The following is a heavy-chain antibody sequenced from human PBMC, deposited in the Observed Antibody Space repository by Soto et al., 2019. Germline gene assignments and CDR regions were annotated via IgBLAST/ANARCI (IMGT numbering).Heavy chain of an antibody. J-gene: IGHJ4*02. CDR2: INHSGST. CDR3: ARRRSGWPFDY. Sequence: QVQLQQWGAGLLKPSETLSLTCAVYGGSFSGYYWSWIRQPPGKGLEWIGEINHSGSTNYNPSLKSRVTISVDTSKNQFSLKLSSVTAADTAVYYGARRRSGWPFDYCGQGTLFTVSS. CDR1: GGSFSGYY. D-gene: IGHD6-19*01. V-gene: IGHV4-34*01.